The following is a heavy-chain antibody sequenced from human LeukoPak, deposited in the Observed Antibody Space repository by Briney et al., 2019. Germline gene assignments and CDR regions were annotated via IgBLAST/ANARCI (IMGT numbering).Heavy chain of an antibody. J-gene: IGHJ5*02. CDR2: ISSSGTYT. Sequence: GGSLRLSCAASGFTFSSYSMNWVRQAPGKGLEWVSSISSSGTYTFYADSMKGRFSVSRDNAKNSLYLQMNSLRAEDTAVYYCARSMIAVRGSLDNWFDPWGQGTLVTVSS. D-gene: IGHD3-22*01. V-gene: IGHV3-21*01. CDR3: ARSMIAVRGSLDNWFDP. CDR1: GFTFSSYS.